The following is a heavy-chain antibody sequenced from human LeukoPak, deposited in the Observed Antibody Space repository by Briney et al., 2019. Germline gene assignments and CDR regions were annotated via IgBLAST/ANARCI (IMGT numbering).Heavy chain of an antibody. CDR3: TTDGRDGGWYYYGMDV. CDR2: IYSGGST. CDR1: GFTVSSNY. V-gene: IGHV3-53*01. Sequence: GGSLRLSCAASGFTVSSNYMSWVRQAPGKGLEWVSVIYSGGSTYYADSVKGRFTISRDNSKNTLYLQMNSLRAEDTAVYYCTTDGRDGGWYYYGMDVWGQGTTVTVSS. J-gene: IGHJ6*02. D-gene: IGHD2-15*01.